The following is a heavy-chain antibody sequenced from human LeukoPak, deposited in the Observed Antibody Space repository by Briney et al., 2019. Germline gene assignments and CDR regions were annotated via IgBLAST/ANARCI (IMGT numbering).Heavy chain of an antibody. V-gene: IGHV3-33*01. CDR2: LWYDGSNK. Sequence: GGSLRLSCAASGFTFNSYAMHWVRQAPGKGLEWVAFLWYDGSNKYHADSVKGRFTASRDNSKNTVYLQMNSLRAEDTAVYYCARDERGYYYSGAFFGAIDFWGQGTLVTVSS. CDR3: ARDERGYYYSGAFFGAIDF. D-gene: IGHD3-22*01. J-gene: IGHJ4*02. CDR1: GFTFNSYA.